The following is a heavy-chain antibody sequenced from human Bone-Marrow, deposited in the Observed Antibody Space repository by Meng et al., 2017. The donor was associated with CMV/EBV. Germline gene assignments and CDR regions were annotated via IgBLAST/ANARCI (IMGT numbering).Heavy chain of an antibody. V-gene: IGHV3-7*01. CDR1: GFTFSSYW. CDR3: ARDSYCSSTSCGRGGVYY. J-gene: IGHJ4*02. Sequence: LSLTCAASGFTFSSYWMSWVRQAPGKGLEWVANIKQDGSEKYYVDSVKGRFTISRDNAKNSLYLQMNSLRAEDTAVYYCARDSYCSSTSCGRGGVYYWGQGTLVTVSS. D-gene: IGHD2-2*01. CDR2: IKQDGSEK.